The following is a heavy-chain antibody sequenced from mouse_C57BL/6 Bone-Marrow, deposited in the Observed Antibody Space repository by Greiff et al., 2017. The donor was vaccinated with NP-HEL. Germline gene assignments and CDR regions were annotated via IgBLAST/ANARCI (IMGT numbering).Heavy chain of an antibody. Sequence: QVQLQQPGAELVRPGTSVKLSCKASGYTFTSYWMHWVKQRPGQGLEWIGVIDPSDSYTNYNQKFKGKATLTVDTSSSTAYMQLSSLTSEDSAVYYCARRPGPIYYGNYGGFAYWGQGTLVTVSA. J-gene: IGHJ3*01. CDR1: GYTFTSYW. V-gene: IGHV1-59*01. CDR3: ARRPGPIYYGNYGGFAY. CDR2: IDPSDSYT. D-gene: IGHD2-1*01.